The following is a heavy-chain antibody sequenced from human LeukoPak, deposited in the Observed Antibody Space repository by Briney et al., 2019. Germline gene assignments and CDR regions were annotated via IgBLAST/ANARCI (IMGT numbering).Heavy chain of an antibody. CDR3: ARDHSARYCSGGSCPVDY. CDR2: IIPILGIA. V-gene: IGHV1-69*04. D-gene: IGHD2-15*01. CDR1: GGTFSSYA. J-gene: IGHJ4*02. Sequence: SVKVSCKASGGTFSSYAISWVRQAPGQGLGWMGRIIPILGIANYAQKFQGRVTITADKSTSTAYMELSSLRSEDTAVYYCARDHSARYCSGGSCPVDYWGQGTLVTVSS.